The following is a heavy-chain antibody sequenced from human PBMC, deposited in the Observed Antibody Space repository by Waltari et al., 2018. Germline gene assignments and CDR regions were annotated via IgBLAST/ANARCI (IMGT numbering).Heavy chain of an antibody. CDR1: GFTFSSYA. D-gene: IGHD3-22*01. CDR3: AKFEYYDSSGYYPDQDAFDI. Sequence: EVQLLESGGGLVQPGGSLRLSCAASGFTFSSYAMSWVRQAPGKGLGWVSAISGSGGSTYYADSVKGRFTISRDNSKNTLYLQMNSLRAEDTAVYYCAKFEYYDSSGYYPDQDAFDIWGQGTMVTVSS. CDR2: ISGSGGST. J-gene: IGHJ3*02. V-gene: IGHV3-23*01.